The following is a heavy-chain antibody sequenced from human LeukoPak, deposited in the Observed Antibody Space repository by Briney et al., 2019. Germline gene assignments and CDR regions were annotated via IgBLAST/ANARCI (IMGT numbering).Heavy chain of an antibody. CDR3: AKDYSDSSGYLDY. D-gene: IGHD3-22*01. CDR2: ISYDGSNK. V-gene: IGHV3-30*18. CDR1: GFTFSNYG. J-gene: IGHJ4*02. Sequence: PGRSLRLSCAASGFTFSNYGMHWVRQAPGKGLEWVAVISYDGSNKYYADSVKGRFTLSRDNSKNTLYLQLNSLRAEDTAVYYCAKDYSDSSGYLDYWGQGTLVTVSS.